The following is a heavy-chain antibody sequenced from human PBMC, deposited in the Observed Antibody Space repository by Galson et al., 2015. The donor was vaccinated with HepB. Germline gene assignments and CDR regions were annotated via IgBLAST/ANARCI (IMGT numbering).Heavy chain of an antibody. CDR1: GFTFSSYG. CDR3: ARGGQEYNWNIRRTIYFDY. J-gene: IGHJ4*02. V-gene: IGHV3-33*01. D-gene: IGHD1-1*01. CDR2: IWYDGSNK. Sequence: SLRLSCAASGFTFSSYGMHWVRQAPGKGLEWVAVIWYDGSNKYYADSVKGRFTISRDNSKNTLYLQMNSLRAEDTAVYYCARGGQEYNWNIRRTIYFDYWGQGTLVTVSS.